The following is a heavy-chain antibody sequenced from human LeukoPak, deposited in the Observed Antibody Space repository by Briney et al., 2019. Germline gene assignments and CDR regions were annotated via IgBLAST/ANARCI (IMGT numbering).Heavy chain of an antibody. V-gene: IGHV1-69*13. Sequence: SVKVSCKASGGTFSSYAISWVRQAPGQGLEWMGGIIPIFGTANYAQKFQGRVTITADESTSTAYMELSSLRSEDTAVYYCANIWGSGSYSGFDHWGQGTLVTVSS. D-gene: IGHD1-26*01. J-gene: IGHJ4*02. CDR3: ANIWGSGSYSGFDH. CDR2: IIPIFGTA. CDR1: GGTFSSYA.